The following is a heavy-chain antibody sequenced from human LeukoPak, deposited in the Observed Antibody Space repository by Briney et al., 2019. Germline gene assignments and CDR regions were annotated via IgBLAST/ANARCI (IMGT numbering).Heavy chain of an antibody. J-gene: IGHJ5*02. CDR1: GFTFDDYA. CDR3: ARDMVRGAYNWFDP. Sequence: GGSLRLSCAASGFTFDDYAMHWVRQAPGKGLEWVSVIYSGGSTYYADSVKGRFTISRDNSKNTLYLQMNSLRAEDTAVYYCARDMVRGAYNWFDPWGQGTLVTVSS. CDR2: IYSGGST. D-gene: IGHD3-10*01. V-gene: IGHV3-53*01.